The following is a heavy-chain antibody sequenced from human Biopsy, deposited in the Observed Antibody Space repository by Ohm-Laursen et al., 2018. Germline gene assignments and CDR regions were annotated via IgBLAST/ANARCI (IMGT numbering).Heavy chain of an antibody. CDR2: ISGSGTTI. CDR1: GSTFSDYY. V-gene: IGHV3-11*01. D-gene: IGHD1-26*01. Sequence: SLRLSCTASGSTFSDYYMNWIRQAPGKGLEWLSYISGSGTTIFYADSVKGRFTISRDNAQNSLYLQMNSLTVEDPAVYYCAREGEESYHDLWGQGTLVTVSS. CDR3: AREGEESYHDL. J-gene: IGHJ5*02.